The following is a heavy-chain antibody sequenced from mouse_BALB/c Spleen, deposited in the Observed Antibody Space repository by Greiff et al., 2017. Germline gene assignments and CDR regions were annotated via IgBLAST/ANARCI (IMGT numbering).Heavy chain of an antibody. CDR3: ARTTGGFMDY. D-gene: IGHD2-12*01. V-gene: IGHV5-17*02. CDR2: ISSGSSTI. J-gene: IGHJ4*01. Sequence: EVQLVESGGGLVQPGGSRKLSCAASGFTFSSFGMHWVRQAPEKGLEWVAYISSGSSTIYYADTVKGRFTISRDNPKNTLFLQMTSLRSEDTAMYYCARTTGGFMDYWGQGTSVTVSS. CDR1: GFTFSSFG.